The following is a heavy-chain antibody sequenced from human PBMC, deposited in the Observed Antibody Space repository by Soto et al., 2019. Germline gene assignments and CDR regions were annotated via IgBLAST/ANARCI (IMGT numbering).Heavy chain of an antibody. Sequence: QVQLQESGPGLVKPSETLSLRCSVSNGSISPNYWTWIRQPPGKGLEWIGYIYYAGTTTYNPSLKSRVTILVDTSKNEVSLKLTSVTAADTAVYYCARLGAYYQALDSWGQGTLVTVSS. CDR2: IYYAGTT. CDR1: NGSISPNY. CDR3: ARLGAYYQALDS. D-gene: IGHD3-22*01. V-gene: IGHV4-59*08. J-gene: IGHJ4*02.